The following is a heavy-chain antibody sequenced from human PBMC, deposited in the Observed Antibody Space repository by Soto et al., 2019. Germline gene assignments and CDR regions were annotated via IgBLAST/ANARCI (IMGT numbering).Heavy chain of an antibody. CDR2: IYYSGST. J-gene: IGHJ4*02. V-gene: IGHV4-30-4*01. CDR1: GGSISSGDYY. Sequence: SETLSLTCTVSGGSISSGDYYWSWIRQPPGRGLEWIGYIYYSGSTYYNPSLKSRVTISVDTSKNQFSLKLSSVTAADTAVYYCARVGGFGATTIDYWGQGTLVTVS. CDR3: ARVGGFGATTIDY. D-gene: IGHD3-10*01.